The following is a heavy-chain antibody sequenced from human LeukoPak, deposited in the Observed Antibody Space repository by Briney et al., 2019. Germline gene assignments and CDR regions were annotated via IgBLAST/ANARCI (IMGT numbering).Heavy chain of an antibody. V-gene: IGHV3-48*01. CDR3: GGGGIAAAGRPYVY. J-gene: IGHJ4*02. D-gene: IGHD6-13*01. CDR2: ISSSSSAI. CDR1: RLIFSSYS. Sequence: GGSLRLSCAASRLIFSSYSMNWVRHTPGKGLEWVSYISSSSSAIFYADSVRGRFTISRDTAKNALYLQMNGLRAEDTAVYYCGGGGIAAAGRPYVYWGQGTLVTVSS.